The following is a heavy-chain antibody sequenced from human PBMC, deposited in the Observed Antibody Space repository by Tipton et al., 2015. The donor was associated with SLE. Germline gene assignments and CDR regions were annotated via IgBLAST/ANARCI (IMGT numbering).Heavy chain of an antibody. CDR3: DTTCGQWLERGWFDP. CDR1: GGSILRGGYY. V-gene: IGHV4-31*03. J-gene: IGHJ5*02. CDR2: IYSRGNT. Sequence: TLSLTCTVSGGSILRGGYYWSWIRQQTGKGVEWIGYIYSRGNTLYNPSLKRRVTISLDTSKNQLSLKLSSVKAADTAVYYCDTTCGQWLERGWFDPWGQGTLFSFSS. D-gene: IGHD6-19*01.